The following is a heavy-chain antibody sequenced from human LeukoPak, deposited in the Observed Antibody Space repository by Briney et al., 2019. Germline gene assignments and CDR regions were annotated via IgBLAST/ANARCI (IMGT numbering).Heavy chain of an antibody. D-gene: IGHD3-16*01. J-gene: IGHJ6*03. V-gene: IGHV4-61*02. CDR1: GGSISSGSYY. CDR3: AREGEQPAYYYYYMDV. Sequence: SQTLSLTCTVSGGSISSGSYYWSWIRQPAGKGLEWIGRIYTSGSTNYNPSLKSRVTISVDTSKNQFSLKLSSVTAADTAVYYCAREGEQPAYYYYYMDVWGKGTTVTVSS. CDR2: IYTSGST.